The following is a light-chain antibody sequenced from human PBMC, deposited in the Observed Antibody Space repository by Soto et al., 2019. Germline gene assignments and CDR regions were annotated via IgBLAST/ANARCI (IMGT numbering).Light chain of an antibody. Sequence: DIQMTQSPLALSASVGDRVTISCRASQTISTYLNWYQQKPEKAPKLLIYAASSLQSRVPSRFSGSGSGTDFTLTISTLQPEDFATYYCQQSYSLPRTFGQGTKLEIK. V-gene: IGKV1-39*01. CDR2: AAS. CDR3: QQSYSLPRT. CDR1: QTISTY. J-gene: IGKJ2*01.